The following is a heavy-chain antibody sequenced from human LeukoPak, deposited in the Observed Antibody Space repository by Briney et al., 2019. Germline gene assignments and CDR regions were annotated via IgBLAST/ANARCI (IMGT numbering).Heavy chain of an antibody. J-gene: IGHJ6*03. D-gene: IGHD3-10*01. CDR3: ARAGMVRGVNYYYYMDV. CDR2: IYYSGGT. CDR1: GGSISSSSYY. V-gene: IGHV4-39*07. Sequence: SETLSLTCTVSGGSISSSSYYWGWIRQPPGKGLEWIGSIYYSGGTYYNPSLKSRVTISVDTSKNQFSLKLSSVTAADTAVYYCARAGMVRGVNYYYYMDVWGKGTTVTISS.